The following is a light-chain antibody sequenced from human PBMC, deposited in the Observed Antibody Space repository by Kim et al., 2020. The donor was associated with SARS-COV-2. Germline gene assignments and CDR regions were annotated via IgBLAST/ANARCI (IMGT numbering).Light chain of an antibody. V-gene: IGKV2-30*01. CDR3: MKGTHWPFT. Sequence: PVSISCRSSHSLVYGEGNTSLNGFHQRPGQSPRRLIYQVSNRDSGVPDRFSGSGSGTDFTLQTSRVEAEDVGVYYCMKGTHWPFTFGPGTKVDIK. CDR1: HSLVYGEGNTS. J-gene: IGKJ3*01. CDR2: QVS.